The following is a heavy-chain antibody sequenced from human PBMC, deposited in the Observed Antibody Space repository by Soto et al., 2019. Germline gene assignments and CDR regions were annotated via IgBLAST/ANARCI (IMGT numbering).Heavy chain of an antibody. J-gene: IGHJ4*02. V-gene: IGHV5-51*01. CDR2: IYPGDSDT. CDR1: GYSFTSYG. CDR3: ARRYYYDSTTYSPFDH. Sequence: ESLKISCKGSGYSFTSYGIGWVRQMPGKGLEWMGIIYPGDSDTRYSPSFQGKVTISADKSISTAYLQWSSLKASDTAMYYCARRYYYDSTTYSPFDHWGQGTLVTVSS. D-gene: IGHD3-22*01.